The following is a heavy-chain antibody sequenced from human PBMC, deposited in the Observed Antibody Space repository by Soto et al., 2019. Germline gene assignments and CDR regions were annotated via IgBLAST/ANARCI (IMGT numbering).Heavy chain of an antibody. CDR2: ISNDGDKK. J-gene: IGHJ4*02. D-gene: IGHD6-6*01. V-gene: IGHV3-30*18. Sequence: QVQLVESGGGVVQPGRSLRLSCSDSGFTFSSYGMHWVRQAPGKGLEWVAVISNDGDKKYYADSVQGRFTISRDNSEKTLFLLLSSLRGEDTAVYYCAKDRDPVRYSGSSNARLPYDYWGQGTLVTVSS. CDR3: AKDRDPVRYSGSSNARLPYDY. CDR1: GFTFSSYG.